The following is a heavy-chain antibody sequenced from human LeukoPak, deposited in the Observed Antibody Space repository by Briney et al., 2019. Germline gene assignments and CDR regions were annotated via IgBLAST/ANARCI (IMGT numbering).Heavy chain of an antibody. CDR1: GGTFSSYA. D-gene: IGHD4-17*01. V-gene: IGHV1-69*13. Sequence: EASVKVSCKASGGTFSSYAISWVRQAPGQGLEWMGGIIPIFGTANYAQKFEGRVTITADESTSTAYMELSSLRSEDTAVYYCARASGVATVNDVFDIWGQGTMVTVSS. CDR3: ARASGVATVNDVFDI. CDR2: IIPIFGTA. J-gene: IGHJ3*02.